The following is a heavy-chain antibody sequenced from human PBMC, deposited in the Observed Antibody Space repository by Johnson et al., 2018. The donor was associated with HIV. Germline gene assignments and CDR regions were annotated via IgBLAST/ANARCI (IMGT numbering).Heavy chain of an antibody. V-gene: IGHV3-15*01. CDR2: VKSKNDGGTT. D-gene: IGHD1-26*01. Sequence: VESGGDLVKPGGSLRLSCAASGFTFSNAWMSWVRQAPGKGLEWVGRVKSKNDGGTTEYGAPVKGRFTISRDNSKNALYLQLNSLRPEDTAVYYCARDGAIAGAATEALDLWGQGTMVIVSS. CDR3: ARDGAIAGAATEALDL. CDR1: GFTFSNAW. J-gene: IGHJ3*01.